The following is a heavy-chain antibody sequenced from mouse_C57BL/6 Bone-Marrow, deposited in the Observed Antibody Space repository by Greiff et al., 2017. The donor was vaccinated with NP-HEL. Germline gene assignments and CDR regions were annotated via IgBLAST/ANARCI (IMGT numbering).Heavy chain of an antibody. V-gene: IGHV14-4*01. CDR3: TDGSSYGYFDV. Sequence: VQLQQSGAELVRPGASVKLSCTASGFNIKDDYMHWVKQRPEQGLEWIGWIDPENGDTEYASKFQGKATITADTSSNTAYLQLSSLTSEDTAVYYCTDGSSYGYFDVWGTGTTVTVSS. D-gene: IGHD1-1*01. CDR1: GFNIKDDY. CDR2: IDPENGDT. J-gene: IGHJ1*03.